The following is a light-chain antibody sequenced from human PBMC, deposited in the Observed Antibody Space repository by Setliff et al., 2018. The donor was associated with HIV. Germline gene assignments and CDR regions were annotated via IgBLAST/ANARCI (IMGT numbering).Light chain of an antibody. CDR2: RNN. CDR3: ATWDDSLSGPRV. J-gene: IGLJ3*02. CDR1: NSSIGTNY. V-gene: IGLV1-47*01. Sequence: QSVLTQPPSASGTPGQRITISCSGSNSSIGTNYVSWYQQFPGKAPKPPMFRNNQRPSGVPDRFSGSKSGTSASLAISGLRSEDEADYYCATWDDSLSGPRVFGGGTKVTVL.